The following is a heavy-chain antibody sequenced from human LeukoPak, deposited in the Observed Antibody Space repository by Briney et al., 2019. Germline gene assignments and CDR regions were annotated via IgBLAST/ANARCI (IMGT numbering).Heavy chain of an antibody. V-gene: IGHV3-23*01. D-gene: IGHD2-2*02. CDR2: VTSSGST. CDR3: ARDGCRSTSCYTFDH. CDR1: GFSFTNYA. J-gene: IGHJ4*02. Sequence: GGSLRLSCVASGFSFTNYAMRWVRQAPGKGLEWVSSVTSSGSTYYADSVKGRFTISRDNSKVTLYLQMNGLRAEDTAMYYCARDGCRSTSCYTFDHWGQGTLVTVSS.